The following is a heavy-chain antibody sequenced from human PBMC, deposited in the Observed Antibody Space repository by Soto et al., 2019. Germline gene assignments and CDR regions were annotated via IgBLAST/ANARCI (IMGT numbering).Heavy chain of an antibody. D-gene: IGHD2-15*01. Sequence: SETLSLTCAVYGGSFSSYYWSWIRQPPGKGLEWIGEINHSGSTNYNPSLKSRVSISVDTPKNQFSLRLTAVTAADTAVYYCARWGPNGVVVAGQCETICGQGAMLTV. CDR1: GGSFSSYY. CDR2: INHSGST. J-gene: IGHJ3*02. CDR3: ARWGPNGVVVAGQCETI. V-gene: IGHV4-34*01.